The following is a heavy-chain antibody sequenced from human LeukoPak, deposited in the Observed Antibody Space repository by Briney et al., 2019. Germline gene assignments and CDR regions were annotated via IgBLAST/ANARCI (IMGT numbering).Heavy chain of an antibody. V-gene: IGHV4-39*01. CDR3: ARGRGNYYYYGMDV. Sequence: PSETLSLTCTVSGGSISSFHWGWIRQPPGKGLEWIGSIVYTGRTYYNPSLKSRVTISVDTSKNQFSLKLSSVTAADTAVYYCARGRGNYYYYGMDVWGQGTTVTVSS. CDR2: IVYTGRT. CDR1: GGSISSFH. J-gene: IGHJ6*02. D-gene: IGHD6-25*01.